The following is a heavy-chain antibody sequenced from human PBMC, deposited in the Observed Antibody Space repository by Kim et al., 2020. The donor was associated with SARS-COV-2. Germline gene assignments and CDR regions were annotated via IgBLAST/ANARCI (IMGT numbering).Heavy chain of an antibody. CDR3: ARNPYYFDS. Sequence: GATFYNPSLQSRLTISVDTSKNLFSLQVTSVIAADTAVYFCARNPYYFDSWGQGTLVTVSS. CDR2: GAT. V-gene: IGHV4-39*01. J-gene: IGHJ4*02.